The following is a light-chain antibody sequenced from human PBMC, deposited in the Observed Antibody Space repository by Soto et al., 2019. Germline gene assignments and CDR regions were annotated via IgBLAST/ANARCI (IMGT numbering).Light chain of an antibody. CDR2: DAS. CDR1: QSVRRS. CDR3: QQYYEFPLT. Sequence: EIVMTQSPATLSVSPGERATLSCRASQSVRRSLAWYQQKPGQAPRLLIYDASTGATGIPARFSGSGSGTEFTLTISSLQSEDFATYYCQQYYEFPLTFGGGTKVQIK. V-gene: IGKV3-15*01. J-gene: IGKJ4*01.